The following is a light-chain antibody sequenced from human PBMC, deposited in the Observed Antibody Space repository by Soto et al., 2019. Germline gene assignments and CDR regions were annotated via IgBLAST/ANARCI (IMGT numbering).Light chain of an antibody. CDR2: AAS. CDR1: QTISSW. Sequence: DIQMTQYPSTLSVSVGDRVTITCRASQTISSWLAWYQQKPGKAPKLLIYAASTLQSGVPSRFSGSGSGTDFTLTISSLQPEDVATYYCQKYNSVTLTFGGGTKVDIK. CDR3: QKYNSVTLT. J-gene: IGKJ4*01. V-gene: IGKV1-27*01.